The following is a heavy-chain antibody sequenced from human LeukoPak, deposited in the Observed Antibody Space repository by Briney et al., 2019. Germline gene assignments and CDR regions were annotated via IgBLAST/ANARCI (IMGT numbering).Heavy chain of an antibody. CDR1: RGPISSYY. J-gene: IGHJ4*02. D-gene: IGHD6-13*01. CDR3: ATAAAGTLDYFDY. Sequence: ASETLSLTCTVSRGPISSYYWSWIRQPPGKGLDWIGYIYYSGSTNYNPSLKSRVTISVDTSKNQFSLRLSSVTAADTAVYYCATAAAGTLDYFDYWGQGTLVTVSS. V-gene: IGHV4-59*01. CDR2: IYYSGST.